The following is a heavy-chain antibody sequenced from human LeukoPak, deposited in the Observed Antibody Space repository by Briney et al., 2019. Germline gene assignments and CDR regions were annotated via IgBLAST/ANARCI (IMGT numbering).Heavy chain of an antibody. CDR1: GYSFTSYG. Sequence: SVKVSCEASGYSFTSYGISWVRQAPGQGLEWMGGIIPIFGTANYAQKFQGRVTITADKSTSTAYMELSSLRSEDTAVYYCARYCSGGSCYREFDYWGQGTLVTVSS. J-gene: IGHJ4*02. V-gene: IGHV1-69*06. D-gene: IGHD2-15*01. CDR3: ARYCSGGSCYREFDY. CDR2: IIPIFGTA.